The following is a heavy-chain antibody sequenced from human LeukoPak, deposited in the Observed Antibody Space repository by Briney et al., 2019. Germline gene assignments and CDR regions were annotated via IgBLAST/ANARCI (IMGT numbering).Heavy chain of an antibody. V-gene: IGHV1-69*05. CDR2: LIPALGTA. CDR3: ARERLARGADYWYFDL. D-gene: IGHD3-10*01. Sequence: SVKVSCKASGGTFGNYGITWVRQGPRQGLGWLGGLIPALGTANFAPRFQGRVTMTTDDSKTTAYMEVTSLTSDDTAIYYCARERLARGADYWYFDLWGRGTLVTVSS. J-gene: IGHJ2*01. CDR1: GGTFGNYG.